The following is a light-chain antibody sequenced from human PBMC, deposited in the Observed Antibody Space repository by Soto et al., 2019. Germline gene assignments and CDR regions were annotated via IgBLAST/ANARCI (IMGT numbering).Light chain of an antibody. CDR3: QQRSNWPPIT. CDR2: DAS. Sequence: ENVLTQSPGTLSLSPGERAILSCRASQSVSSNLAWYQQKPGQAPRLLIYDASNRATGIPARFSGSGSGTDFTLTISSLEPEDFAVYYCQQRSNWPPITFGQGTRLEIK. J-gene: IGKJ5*01. CDR1: QSVSSN. V-gene: IGKV3-11*01.